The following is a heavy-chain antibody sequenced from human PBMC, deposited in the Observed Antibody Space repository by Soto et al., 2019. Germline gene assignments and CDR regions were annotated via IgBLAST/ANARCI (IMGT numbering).Heavy chain of an antibody. V-gene: IGHV1-18*01. D-gene: IGHD3-22*01. CDR3: ARDRVEEGHYYDSSGYYGY. CDR1: GYTFTSYG. Sequence: QVQLVQSGAAVKKPGASVKVSCKASGYTFTSYGISWVRQAPGQGLEWMGWISAYNGTTNYAQKLQGRVTMTTDTSTSTAYMELRSLRSDDTAVYYCARDRVEEGHYYDSSGYYGYWGQGTLVTVSS. J-gene: IGHJ4*02. CDR2: ISAYNGTT.